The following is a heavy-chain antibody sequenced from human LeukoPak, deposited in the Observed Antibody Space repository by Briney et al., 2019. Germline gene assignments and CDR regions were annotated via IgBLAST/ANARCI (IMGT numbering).Heavy chain of an antibody. CDR1: GGSISSYY. D-gene: IGHD2-2*01. Sequence: SETLSLTCTVSGGSISSYYWSWIRQPPGKGLEWIGYIYYSGSTNYNPSLKSRVTISVDTSKNQFSLKLSSVTAADTAVYYCASLGYCSSTSCLGSFDYWGQGTLVTVSS. V-gene: IGHV4-59*01. CDR3: ASLGYCSSTSCLGSFDY. CDR2: IYYSGST. J-gene: IGHJ4*02.